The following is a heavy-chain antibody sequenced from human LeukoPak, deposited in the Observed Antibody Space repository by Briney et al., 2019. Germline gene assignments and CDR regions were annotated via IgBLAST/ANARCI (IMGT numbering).Heavy chain of an antibody. CDR1: GGSISSGGYY. D-gene: IGHD3-22*01. CDR3: ARCPKSYYYDSSGYYDY. Sequence: SETLSLTCTVSGGSISSGGYYWSWIRQHPGKGLEWIGYIYYSGGTYYNPSLKSRVTISVDTSKNQFSLKLSSVTAADTAVYYCARCPKSYYYDSSGYYDYWGQGTLVTVSS. CDR2: IYYSGGT. V-gene: IGHV4-31*03. J-gene: IGHJ4*02.